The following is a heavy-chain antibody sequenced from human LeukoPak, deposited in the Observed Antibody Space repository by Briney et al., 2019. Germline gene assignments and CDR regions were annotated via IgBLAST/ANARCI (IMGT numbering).Heavy chain of an antibody. J-gene: IGHJ6*03. CDR1: GYTFTSYD. CDR3: ARRGPGGGTRKRVVIYYYYMDV. V-gene: IGHV1-8*01. D-gene: IGHD3-10*01. CDR2: MNPNSGNT. Sequence: GASVKVSCKASGYTFTSYDINWVRQATGQGLEWMGWMNPNSGNTGYAQKFQGRVTMTRNTSISTAYMELSSLRSEDTPVYYLARRGPGGGTRKRVVIYYYYMDVWGKGTTVTVSS.